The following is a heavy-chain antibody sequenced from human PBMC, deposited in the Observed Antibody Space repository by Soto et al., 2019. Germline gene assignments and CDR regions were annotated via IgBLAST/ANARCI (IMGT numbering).Heavy chain of an antibody. V-gene: IGHV3-13*01. CDR2: IGTAGDT. CDR1: GFTFSSYD. Sequence: GGSLRLSCAASGFTFSSYDMHWIRQATGKGLEWVSAIGTAGDTYYPGSVKGRFTISRENAKTSLYLQMNSLRAGDTAVYYCARGGPGYYDFWSGYFYGMDVWGQGTTVTVSS. J-gene: IGHJ6*02. CDR3: ARGGPGYYDFWSGYFYGMDV. D-gene: IGHD3-3*01.